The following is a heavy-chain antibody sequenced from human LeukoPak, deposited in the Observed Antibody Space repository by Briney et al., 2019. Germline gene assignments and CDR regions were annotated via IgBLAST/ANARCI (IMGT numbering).Heavy chain of an antibody. CDR2: IYTSGST. CDR3: AREGMEDYYDSSGYYN. D-gene: IGHD3-22*01. Sequence: SETLSLTCAVSGYSISSGYYWSWIRQPAGKGLEWIGRIYTSGSTNYNPSLESRVTISVDTSKNQFSLKLSSVTAADTAVYYCAREGMEDYYDSSGYYNWGQGTLVTVSS. CDR1: GYSISSGYY. V-gene: IGHV4-61*02. J-gene: IGHJ4*02.